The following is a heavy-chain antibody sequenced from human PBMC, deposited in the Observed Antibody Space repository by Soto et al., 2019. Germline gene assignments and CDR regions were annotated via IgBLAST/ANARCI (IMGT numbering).Heavy chain of an antibody. CDR2: IYYSGST. V-gene: IGHV4-30-4*01. D-gene: IGHD1-26*01. Sequence: PSETLSLTCTVSGASINSGDYYWSWIRQPPGKGLQWIGHIYYSGSTYYNPSLKSRAGISVDTSKSQVSLKLTSVTAADTAVYYCASTVRTSSGGRTNWFDPWGKGTLVTVSS. CDR3: ASTVRTSSGGRTNWFDP. J-gene: IGHJ5*02. CDR1: GASINSGDYY.